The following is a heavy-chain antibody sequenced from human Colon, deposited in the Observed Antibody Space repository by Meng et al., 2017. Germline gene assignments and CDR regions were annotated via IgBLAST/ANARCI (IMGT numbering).Heavy chain of an antibody. Sequence: QQQARGPGPVQPSQTLSLTSTVTGGSISSGDYYWSWIRQPPGKGLEWIGYIYYSGSTYSNASLKSRVTISIDRSKSQFSLKLSSVTAADTAVYYCARDRKHYGERGWFDPWGQGTLVTVSS. D-gene: IGHD4-17*01. CDR2: IYYSGST. CDR3: ARDRKHYGERGWFDP. J-gene: IGHJ5*02. V-gene: IGHV4-30-4*01. CDR1: GGSISSGDYY.